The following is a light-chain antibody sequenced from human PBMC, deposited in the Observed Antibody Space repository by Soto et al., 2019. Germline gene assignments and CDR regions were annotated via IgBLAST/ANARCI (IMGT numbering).Light chain of an antibody. Sequence: QSVLTQPPSVSGAPGQRVTISCTGSSSNIGAGYDVHWYQQLPGTVPKLLIYDNNERPSGIPDRFSGSKSGTSATLGITGLQTGDEADYYCGTWDSSLSVGVFGGGTQLTVL. J-gene: IGLJ2*01. CDR3: GTWDSSLSVGV. CDR2: DNN. V-gene: IGLV1-51*01. CDR1: SSNIGAGYD.